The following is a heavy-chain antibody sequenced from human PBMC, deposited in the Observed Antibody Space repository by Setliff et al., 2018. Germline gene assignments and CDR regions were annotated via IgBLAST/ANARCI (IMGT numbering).Heavy chain of an antibody. D-gene: IGHD6-6*01. V-gene: IGHV3-7*03. J-gene: IGHJ4*02. CDR1: GFTVSSNY. Sequence: GGSLRLSCAASGFTVSSNYMNWVRQAPGKGLEWVATINQDGSGKYYVDSVKGRFTISRDNAKNSLYLQMNSPRAEDTAVYYCATYKRSSSFEYWGQGSLVTVSS. CDR2: INQDGSGK. CDR3: ATYKRSSSFEY.